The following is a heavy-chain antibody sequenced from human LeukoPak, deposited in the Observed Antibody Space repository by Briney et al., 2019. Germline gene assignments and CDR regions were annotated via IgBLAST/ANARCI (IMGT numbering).Heavy chain of an antibody. CDR3: AKGSDSSRPYYFDY. D-gene: IGHD1-26*01. CDR1: GFTFSSYA. CDR2: ITGGGDAT. Sequence: PGGSLRLSCAASGFTFSSYAMRWVPHAPGEGLERFSAITGGGDATYHADSVKGRLTISRDNSKNTLYLQMNSLRVEDTAVYYCAKGSDSSRPYYFDYWGQGALVTVSS. J-gene: IGHJ4*02. V-gene: IGHV3-23*01.